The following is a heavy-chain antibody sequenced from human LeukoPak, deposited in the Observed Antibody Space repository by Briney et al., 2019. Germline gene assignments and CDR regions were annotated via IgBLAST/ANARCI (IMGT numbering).Heavy chain of an antibody. J-gene: IGHJ4*02. Sequence: GGSLRLSCAVSGFSVNDNYMSWVRQAPGKGLQWVSVMFPDGRTYYADSVKGRFTISRDLARNTLLLQMHSLRADDTAVHYCARTNPVYGDYDYWGQGTLVTVSS. CDR1: GFSVNDNY. CDR2: MFPDGRT. CDR3: ARTNPVYGDYDY. D-gene: IGHD4-17*01. V-gene: IGHV3-53*01.